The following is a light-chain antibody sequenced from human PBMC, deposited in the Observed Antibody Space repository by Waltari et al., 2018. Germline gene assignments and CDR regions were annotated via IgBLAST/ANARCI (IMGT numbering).Light chain of an antibody. J-gene: IGKJ1*01. Sequence: EIVMTQSPATLSVSPGERATLSCRASQSVSSNLAWYQQKPGQAPRLLIYGASTRATGIPARFSSSGSGTEFTLTISSLQSEDFAVYYCQQYNNWPLRFGQGTKVEIK. CDR2: GAS. CDR1: QSVSSN. V-gene: IGKV3-15*01. CDR3: QQYNNWPLR.